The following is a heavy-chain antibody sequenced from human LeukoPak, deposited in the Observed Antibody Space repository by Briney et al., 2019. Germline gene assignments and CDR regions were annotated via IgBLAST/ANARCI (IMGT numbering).Heavy chain of an antibody. V-gene: IGHV3-74*01. J-gene: IGHJ6*02. CDR2: INSDGSST. CDR1: GFTFSSYW. CDR3: PRGNYYDSTGGYYGMDV. Sequence: PGGSLRLSCAASGFTFSSYWMHWVRQAPGKGLVWVSRINSDGSSTSYADSVKGRFTISRDNAKNTLYLQMNSLRAEDTAVYYCPRGNYYDSTGGYYGMDVWGQGTTLTVSS. D-gene: IGHD3-22*01.